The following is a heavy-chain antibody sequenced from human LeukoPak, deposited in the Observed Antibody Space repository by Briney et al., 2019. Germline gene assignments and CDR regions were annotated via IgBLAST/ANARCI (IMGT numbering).Heavy chain of an antibody. CDR1: GGSFSGYY. D-gene: IGHD3-22*01. Sequence: PSETLSLTXAVYGGSFSGYYWSWIRQPPGKGVEWIGEINHSGSTNYNPSLKSRVTISVDTSKNQFSLKLSSVTAADTAVYYCARTQPPSYYYDSSGYYYGSHRSVYFDYWGQGTLVTVSS. CDR2: INHSGST. V-gene: IGHV4-34*01. J-gene: IGHJ4*02. CDR3: ARTQPPSYYYDSSGYYYGSHRSVYFDY.